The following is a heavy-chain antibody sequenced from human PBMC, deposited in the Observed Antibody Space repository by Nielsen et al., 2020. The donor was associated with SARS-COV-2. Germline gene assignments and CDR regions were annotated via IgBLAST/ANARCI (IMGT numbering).Heavy chain of an antibody. D-gene: IGHD3-3*01. J-gene: IGHJ4*02. CDR1: GFTFSNYW. CDR3: AREMVYYDARWARMGFDY. V-gene: IGHV3-7*03. CDR2: IKQDGSEK. Sequence: GGSLRLSCAASGFTFSNYWMSWVRQAPGKGLEWVANIKQDGSEKYYVDSVKGRFTISRDNAKNSLYLQMNSLRAEDTAVYYCAREMVYYDARWARMGFDYWGQGTLVTVSS.